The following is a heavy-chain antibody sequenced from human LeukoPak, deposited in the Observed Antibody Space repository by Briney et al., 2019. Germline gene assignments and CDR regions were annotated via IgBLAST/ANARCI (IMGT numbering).Heavy chain of an antibody. CDR1: GFTFSSYA. CDR3: AKLYGSGSYYSEYYFDY. D-gene: IGHD3-10*01. J-gene: IGHJ4*02. CDR2: ISGSGGST. Sequence: PGGSLRLSCAASGFTFSSYAMSWVRQAPGKGLEWVSAISGSGGSTYYADSEKGRFTISRDNSKNTLYLQMNSLRAEDTAVYYCAKLYGSGSYYSEYYFDYWGQGTLVTVSS. V-gene: IGHV3-23*01.